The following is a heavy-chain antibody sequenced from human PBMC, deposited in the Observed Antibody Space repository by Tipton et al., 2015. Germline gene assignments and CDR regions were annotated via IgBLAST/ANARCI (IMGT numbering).Heavy chain of an antibody. CDR2: ISGRGDAP. CDR1: GFTFSNYA. J-gene: IGHJ6*02. V-gene: IGHV3-23*01. Sequence: SLRLSCVASGFTFSNYAMTWVRQAPGKGLEWVSVISGRGDAPYYADSVRGRFTISRDNSNNTLFLQLNSLRVEDAAVYFCAKYSGMGNYYSYGMDVWGQGTTVTVSS. CDR3: AKYSGMGNYYSYGMDV. D-gene: IGHD3-10*01.